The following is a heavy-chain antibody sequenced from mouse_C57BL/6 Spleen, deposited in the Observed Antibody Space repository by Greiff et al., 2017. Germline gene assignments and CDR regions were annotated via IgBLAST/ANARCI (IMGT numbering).Heavy chain of an antibody. V-gene: IGHV1-42*01. Sequence: DVQLQESGPELVKPGASVKISCKASGYSFTGYYMNWVKQSPEKSLEWIGEINPSTGGTTYNQKFKAKATLTVDKSSSTAYMQLKSLTSEDSAVYYCAKGTYSSYWYFDVWGTGTTVTVSS. CDR2: INPSTGGT. D-gene: IGHD2-5*01. J-gene: IGHJ1*03. CDR1: GYSFTGYY. CDR3: AKGTYSSYWYFDV.